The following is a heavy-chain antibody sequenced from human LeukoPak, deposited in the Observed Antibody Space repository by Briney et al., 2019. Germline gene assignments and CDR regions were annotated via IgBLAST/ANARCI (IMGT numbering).Heavy chain of an antibody. J-gene: IGHJ3*02. V-gene: IGHV3-74*01. CDR1: GFTFTSYW. CDR2: INSDGSST. Sequence: GGSLRLSCAASGFTFTSYWMHWVRQAPGKGLVWVSRINSDGSSTSYADSVKGRFAISRDNAKNTLYLQMNSLRAEDTAVYYCARALGLWSAFDIWGQGTMVTVSS. CDR3: ARALGLWSAFDI. D-gene: IGHD4/OR15-4a*01.